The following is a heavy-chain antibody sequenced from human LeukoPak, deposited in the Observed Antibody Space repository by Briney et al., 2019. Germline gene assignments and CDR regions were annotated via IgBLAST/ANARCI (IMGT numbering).Heavy chain of an antibody. CDR2: INPNSGGA. CDR1: GYTFTGYY. J-gene: IGHJ6*03. V-gene: IGHV1-2*02. CDR3: ARASPPNYYYYMDV. Sequence: GSSVKVSCKASGYTFTGYYMHWVRQAPGQGLEWMGWINPNSGGAKYAQKFQGRVTMTRDTSISTAYMELSRLRSDDTAVYYCARASPPNYYYYMDVWGKGTTVSVSS.